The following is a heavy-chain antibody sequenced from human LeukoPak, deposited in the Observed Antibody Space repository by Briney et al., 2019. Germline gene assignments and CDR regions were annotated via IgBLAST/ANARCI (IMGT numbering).Heavy chain of an antibody. CDR1: GFSFSGYA. J-gene: IGHJ4*02. Sequence: GALRLSCAASGFSFSGYAMHWVRRTPGKGLEWVAVISHDEKNKFYAESVKGRFTISRDNSKNTLFLEMNSLRPEDTASYYCATTFRGVIITRLDYWGQGTLVTVSS. D-gene: IGHD3-10*01. V-gene: IGHV3-30*04. CDR2: ISHDEKNK. CDR3: ATTFRGVIITRLDY.